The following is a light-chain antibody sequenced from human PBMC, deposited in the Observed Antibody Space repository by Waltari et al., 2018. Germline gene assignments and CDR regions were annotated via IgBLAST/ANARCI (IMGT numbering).Light chain of an antibody. J-gene: IGKJ2*01. V-gene: IGKV1-5*03. CDR3: QQYNSYPYT. CDR2: KAS. CDR1: QSISIY. Sequence: IQMTQSPSTLSASVGDRVTITCRASQSISIYLAWYQQKPGKAPKLLIYKASTLESGVPSRFSGSGYGTEFSLTISSLQPVDFATYYCQQYNSYPYTFGQGTKLEIK.